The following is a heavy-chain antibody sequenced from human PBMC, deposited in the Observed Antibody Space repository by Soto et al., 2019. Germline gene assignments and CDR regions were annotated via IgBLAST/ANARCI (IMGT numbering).Heavy chain of an antibody. J-gene: IGHJ4*02. CDR3: ARPPGYVTDWYYFDT. Sequence: VVVSCKTSGNTLTTFYIHCARQAPVQGLEWVGRLSPTTGGTNYAQHFQGRVTVTWDMSTFTAYMELSSLIYEDTAVYYCARPPGYVTDWYYFDTWGQGTQVTVSS. V-gene: IGHV1-2*02. CDR1: GNTLTTFY. D-gene: IGHD3-9*01. CDR2: LSPTTGGT.